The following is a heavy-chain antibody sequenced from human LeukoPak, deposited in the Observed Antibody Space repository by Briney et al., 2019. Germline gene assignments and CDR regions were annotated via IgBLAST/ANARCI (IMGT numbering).Heavy chain of an antibody. V-gene: IGHV3-7*01. CDR1: GFIFSNYW. CDR2: IKDDGREK. J-gene: IGHJ4*02. D-gene: IGHD3-10*01. CDR3: ARDYGSGQEDY. Sequence: PGGSLRLSCAASGFIFSNYWMTWVRQAPGKGLEWVANIKDDGREKHYVDSVQGRFTISRDNAKNSLYLQMNSLRAEDTAVYYCARDYGSGQEDYWGQGTLVTVSS.